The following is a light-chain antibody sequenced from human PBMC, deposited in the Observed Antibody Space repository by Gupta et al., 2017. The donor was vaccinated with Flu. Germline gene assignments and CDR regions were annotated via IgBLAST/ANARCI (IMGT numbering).Light chain of an antibody. V-gene: IGKV1-9*01. CDR1: GESRNY. J-gene: IGKJ3*01. CDR2: VGS. CDR3: QQRNSSPPT. Sequence: RLSSTGRQSGESRNYLAWYQQKPGKSPKVLISVGSTRTCGVPDRFTGSGSGTELTLTISTRQPEDVAIYYCQQRNSSPPTFGHGTKVDMK.